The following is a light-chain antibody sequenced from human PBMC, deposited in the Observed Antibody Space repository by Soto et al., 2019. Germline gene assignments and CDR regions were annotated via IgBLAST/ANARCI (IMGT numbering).Light chain of an antibody. V-gene: IGLV1-40*01. CDR1: NSNIGAGYD. Sequence: QAVVTQPPSVSGAPGQRVTISCTGSNSNIGAGYDVHWYQQLPGIAPKLLIYGNNIRPSGVPDRFSGFKSGTSASLTITGLQAEDEAEYYCSLYTSENTYVFGTGTKLTVL. J-gene: IGLJ1*01. CDR2: GNN. CDR3: SLYTSENTYV.